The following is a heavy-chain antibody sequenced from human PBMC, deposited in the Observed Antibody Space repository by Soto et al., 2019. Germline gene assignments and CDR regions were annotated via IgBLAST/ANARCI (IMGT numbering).Heavy chain of an antibody. Sequence: ASVKVSCKASGYTFTSYGISWVRQAPGKGLEWMGWISAYNGNTNYAQKLQGRVTMTTDTSTSTAYMELRSLRSDDTAVYYCARDNNWNDLYYYYGMDVWGQGTTVTVSS. CDR2: ISAYNGNT. V-gene: IGHV1-18*04. D-gene: IGHD1-20*01. CDR1: GYTFTSYG. J-gene: IGHJ6*02. CDR3: ARDNNWNDLYYYYGMDV.